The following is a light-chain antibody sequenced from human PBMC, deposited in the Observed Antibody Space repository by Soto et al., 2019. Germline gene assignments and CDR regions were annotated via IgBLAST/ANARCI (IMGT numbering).Light chain of an antibody. CDR3: AAWDDSLNGPV. V-gene: IGLV1-44*01. J-gene: IGLJ2*01. CDR2: SKD. Sequence: QSVLTQPPSASGTPGQRVTISCSGSSFNIGSNAVNWYQQLPGTAPKLLIYSKDKRPSGVPDRFSGSKSGTSASLAISGLQSDDEADYYCAAWDDSLNGPVFGGGTKLTVL. CDR1: SFNIGSNA.